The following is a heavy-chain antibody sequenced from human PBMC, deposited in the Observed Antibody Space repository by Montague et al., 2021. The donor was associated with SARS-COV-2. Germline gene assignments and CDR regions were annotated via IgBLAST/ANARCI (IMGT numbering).Heavy chain of an antibody. J-gene: IGHJ6*02. D-gene: IGHD3-9*01. CDR1: GGSISSDY. V-gene: IGHV4-59*01. CDR3: ARSESHHEILPGQIWTQTLHGLDV. Sequence: SETLSLTCTVSGGSISSDYWSWIRQPPGKGLEWIGYINYSGITTYNPSLQSRVTILVDTSKNQFSLKLSSVSAADTAVYYCARSESHHEILPGQIWTQTLHGLDVWGQGTSVTVSS. CDR2: INYSGIT.